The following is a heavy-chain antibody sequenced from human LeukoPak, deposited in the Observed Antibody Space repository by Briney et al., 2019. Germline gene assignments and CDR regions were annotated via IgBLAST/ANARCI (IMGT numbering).Heavy chain of an antibody. V-gene: IGHV4-61*02. CDR1: GASITTDTYF. J-gene: IGHJ5*02. CDR3: ARALCIDGVCEWFDP. Sequence: PSQTLSLTCAVSGASITTDTYFWTWIRQPAGKGLEWIGRIYTSGGTNYSPSLKSRVTISVDTSKNQFSLRLRSVTAADTAVYYCARALCIDGVCEWFDPWGQGTLVTVSS. CDR2: IYTSGGT. D-gene: IGHD2-8*01.